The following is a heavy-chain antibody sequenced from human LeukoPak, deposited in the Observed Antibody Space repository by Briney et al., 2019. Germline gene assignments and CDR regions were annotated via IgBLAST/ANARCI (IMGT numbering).Heavy chain of an antibody. CDR3: TRDTGYPTWFDP. Sequence: ASVKVSCKASGYTFISHGISWVRQAPGQGLEWVGWISAYNGNTDYAQRFQGRVTVTTDTSTSTAYLHLRSLRSDAPAVYYCTRDTGYPTWFDPWGQGTLVTVSS. J-gene: IGHJ5*02. D-gene: IGHD3-9*01. CDR2: ISAYNGNT. V-gene: IGHV1-18*01. CDR1: GYTFISHG.